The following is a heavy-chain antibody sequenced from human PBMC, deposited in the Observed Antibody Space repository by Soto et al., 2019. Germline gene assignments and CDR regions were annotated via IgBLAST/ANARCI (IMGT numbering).Heavy chain of an antibody. D-gene: IGHD4-17*01. J-gene: IGHJ4*02. CDR2: INHSGST. CDR3: ATSTVVTLVSFDY. V-gene: IGHV4-34*01. Sequence: PSETLSLTCAVYGGSVSGYYWSWIRQPPGKGLEWIGEINHSGSTNYNPSLKSRVTISVDTSKNQFSLKLSSVTAADTAVYYCATSTVVTLVSFDYWGQGTLVTVSS. CDR1: GGSVSGYY.